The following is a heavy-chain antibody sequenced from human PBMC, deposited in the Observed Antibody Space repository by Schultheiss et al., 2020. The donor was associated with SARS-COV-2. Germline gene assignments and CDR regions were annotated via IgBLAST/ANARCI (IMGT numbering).Heavy chain of an antibody. CDR1: GFTFSDYY. J-gene: IGHJ4*02. Sequence: GGSLRLSCAASGFTFSDYYMNWVRQAPGKGLEWVAVISYDGSNKYYADSVKGRFTISRDNSKNTLYLQMNSLRAEDTAVYYCARGKSGSYQPGDYWGQGTLVTVSS. V-gene: IGHV3-30*03. CDR3: ARGKSGSYQPGDY. D-gene: IGHD1-26*01. CDR2: ISYDGSNK.